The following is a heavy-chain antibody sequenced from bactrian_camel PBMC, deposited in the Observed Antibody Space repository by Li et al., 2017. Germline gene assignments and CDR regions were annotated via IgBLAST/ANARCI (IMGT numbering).Heavy chain of an antibody. J-gene: IGHJ4*01. Sequence: VQLVESGGGSVQAGGSLRLSCAASGFTFSGYCMGWFRLAPGKAREGVATIGTAQGITRYSDSVKGRFTISQDKNTVHLQMNSLIPEDTGVYYCAGDRTYGAWYVESQYTYWGRGTQVTVS. CDR1: GFTFSGYC. D-gene: IGHD6*01. CDR2: IGTAQGIT. CDR3: AGDRTYGAWYVESQYTY. V-gene: IGHV3S40*01.